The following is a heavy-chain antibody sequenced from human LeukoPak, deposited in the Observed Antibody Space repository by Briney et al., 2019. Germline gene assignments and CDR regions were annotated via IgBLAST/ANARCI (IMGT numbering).Heavy chain of an antibody. D-gene: IGHD1-26*01. CDR2: IIPILGIA. CDR1: GGTFSSYT. V-gene: IGHV1-69*02. J-gene: IGHJ3*02. CDR3: AATRVGATYDAFDI. Sequence: SVKVSCKASGGTFSSYTISWVRRAPGHGLEWMGRIIPILGIANYAQKFQGRVTITADKSTSTAYMELSSLRSEDTAVYYCAATRVGATYDAFDIWGQGTMVTVSS.